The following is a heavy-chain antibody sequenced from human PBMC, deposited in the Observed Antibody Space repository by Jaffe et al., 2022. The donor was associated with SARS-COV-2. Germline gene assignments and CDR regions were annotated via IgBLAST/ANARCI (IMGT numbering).Heavy chain of an antibody. V-gene: IGHV3-30*03. CDR1: GFTFSSYG. CDR3: ASSMTTLGGGAFDI. Sequence: QVQLVESGGGVVQPGRSLRLSCAASGFTFSSYGMHWVRQAPGKGLEWVAVISYDGSNKYYADSVKGRFTISRDNSKNTLYLQMNSLRAEDTAVYYCASSMTTLGGGAFDIWGQGTMVTVSS. CDR2: ISYDGSNK. D-gene: IGHD4-17*01. J-gene: IGHJ3*02.